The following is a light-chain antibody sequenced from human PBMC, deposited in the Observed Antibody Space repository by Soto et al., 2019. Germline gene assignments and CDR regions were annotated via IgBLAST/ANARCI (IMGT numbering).Light chain of an antibody. V-gene: IGLV7-46*01. CDR2: DTT. CDR3: LLSYGGVQRV. CDR1: TGPVTTGHY. J-gene: IGLJ7*01. Sequence: QSVVTQEPSVTVSPGGTVTLTCGSSTGPVTTGHYPYWFQRKPGQAPRTLIYDTTNKHSWTPARFSGSLLGGKAALTLSGAQPEDEAEYYCLLSYGGVQRVFGGGTQLTVL.